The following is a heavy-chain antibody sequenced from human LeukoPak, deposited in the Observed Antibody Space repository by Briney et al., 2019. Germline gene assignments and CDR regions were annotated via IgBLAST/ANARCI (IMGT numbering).Heavy chain of an antibody. D-gene: IGHD2/OR15-2a*01. J-gene: IGHJ4*02. CDR3: TRDATYYLRYGYFDY. CDR1: GFTFSSYA. CDR2: ISYDGSNK. V-gene: IGHV3-30-3*01. Sequence: GGSLRLSCAASGFTFSSYATHWVRQAPGKGLEWVAVISYDGSNKYYADSVKGRFTISRDNSKNTLYLQMNSLRAEDTAVYYCTRDATYYLRYGYFDYWGQGTLVTVSS.